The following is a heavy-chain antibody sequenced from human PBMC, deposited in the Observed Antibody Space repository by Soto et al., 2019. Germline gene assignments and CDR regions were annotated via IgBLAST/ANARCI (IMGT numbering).Heavy chain of an antibody. D-gene: IGHD2-21*01. CDR1: GFTFSSYA. J-gene: IGHJ2*01. CDR2: ISYDGSNK. Sequence: QVQLVESGGGVVQPGRSLRLSCAASGFTFSSYAMHWVRQAQGKGLEWVAVISYDGSNKYYADSVKGRFTISRDNSMTTLYLQMNSLSAEDTSVYYCARPLWRNEYNCGYFDLWGRGTLVTVSS. CDR3: ARPLWRNEYNCGYFDL. V-gene: IGHV3-30-3*01.